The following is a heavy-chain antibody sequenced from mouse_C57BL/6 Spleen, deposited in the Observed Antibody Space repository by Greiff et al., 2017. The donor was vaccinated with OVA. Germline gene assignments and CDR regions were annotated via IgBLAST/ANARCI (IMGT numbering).Heavy chain of an antibody. J-gene: IGHJ4*01. D-gene: IGHD2-3*01. CDR2: IYPGDGDT. CDR3: ARGIYDGYYVDYAMDY. V-gene: IGHV1-82*01. Sequence: VQLQQSGPELVKPGASVKISCKASGYAFSSSWMNWVKQRPGKGLEWIGRIYPGDGDTNYNGKFKGKATLTADKSSSTAYMQLSSLTSEDSAVYFCARGIYDGYYVDYAMDYWGQGTSVTVSS. CDR1: GYAFSSSW.